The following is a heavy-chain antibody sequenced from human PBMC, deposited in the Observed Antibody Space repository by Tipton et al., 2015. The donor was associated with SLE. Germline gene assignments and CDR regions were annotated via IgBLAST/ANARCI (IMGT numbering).Heavy chain of an antibody. D-gene: IGHD1-1*01. J-gene: IGHJ6*03. Sequence: TLSLTCAVYGGSFSGYYWSWIRQPPGKGLEWIGSVYSSGSTYYNPFLMSRATLSIDTSSNQFYLKMSSVTAADTAVYYCSRGVGRAKWYNRYYMDVWGKGTTVIVSS. V-gene: IGHV4-34*01. CDR1: GGSFSGYY. CDR3: SRGVGRAKWYNRYYMDV. CDR2: VYSSGST.